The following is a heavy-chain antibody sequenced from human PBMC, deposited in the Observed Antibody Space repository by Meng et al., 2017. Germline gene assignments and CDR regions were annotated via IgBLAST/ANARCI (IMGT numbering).Heavy chain of an antibody. V-gene: IGHV1-69*04. D-gene: IGHD5-18*01. J-gene: IGHJ4*02. Sequence: SVKVSCKASGGTFSSYTISWVRQAPGQGLEWMGRIIPILGIANYAQKFQGRVTITADKSTSTAYMELSSLRSEDTAVYYCARDGYSYGILAYWGQGNLVNGAS. CDR1: GGTFSSYT. CDR2: IIPILGIA. CDR3: ARDGYSYGILAY.